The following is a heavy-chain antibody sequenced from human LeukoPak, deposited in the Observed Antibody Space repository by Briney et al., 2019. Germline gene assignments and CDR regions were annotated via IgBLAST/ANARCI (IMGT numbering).Heavy chain of an antibody. CDR2: IIHSGST. V-gene: IGHV4-34*12. Sequence: SETLSLTCAVYGGSFSGYYWSWIRQPPGKGLEWIGEIIHSGSTNYNPSLKSRVTTSVDTSENQFSLKLSSVTAADTAVYYRARVAPGDYDSSGYPEYYFDYWGRGTLVTVSS. D-gene: IGHD3-22*01. J-gene: IGHJ4*02. CDR1: GGSFSGYY. CDR3: ARVAPGDYDSSGYPEYYFDY.